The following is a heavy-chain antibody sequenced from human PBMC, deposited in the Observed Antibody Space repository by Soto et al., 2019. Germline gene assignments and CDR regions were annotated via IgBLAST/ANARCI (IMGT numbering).Heavy chain of an antibody. J-gene: IGHJ4*02. CDR3: ASKRYCSGGSCYDDY. CDR2: IYYSGST. Sequence: QLQLQESGPGLVKPSETLSLTCTVSGGSISSSSYYWGWIRQPPGKGLEWIGTIYYSGSTYYNPSLKSRVPMSVDTSRNQFSLKLSSVTAADTAVYYCASKRYCSGGSCYDDYWGQGTLVTVSS. V-gene: IGHV4-39*01. CDR1: GGSISSSSYY. D-gene: IGHD2-15*01.